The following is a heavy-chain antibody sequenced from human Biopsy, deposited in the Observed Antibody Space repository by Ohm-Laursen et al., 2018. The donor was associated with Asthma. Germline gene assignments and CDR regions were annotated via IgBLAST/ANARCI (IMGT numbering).Heavy chain of an antibody. CDR3: PRFIDGTFFVDY. D-gene: IGHD1-7*01. Sequence: ESLKISCKASGYTFSDSWIGWVRQMPGKGLEWMGIIFAANSETKYSPSFQGQVTISADMSISTALLQRSSLKVSDTAIYYCPRFIDGTFFVDYWGQGTLVTVSS. V-gene: IGHV5-51*01. CDR2: IFAANSET. CDR1: GYTFSDSW. J-gene: IGHJ4*02.